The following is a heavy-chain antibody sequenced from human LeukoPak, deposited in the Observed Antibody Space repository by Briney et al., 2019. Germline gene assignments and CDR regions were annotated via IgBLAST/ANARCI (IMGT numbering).Heavy chain of an antibody. CDR2: IWNDGSKE. CDR3: AKDAHQGSWSSGSLDS. D-gene: IGHD3-10*01. CDR1: GLTFSDYG. V-gene: IGHV3-30*02. Sequence: PGGSLSLSCVVSGLTFSDYGMHWVRQAPGKGLEWVAFIWNDGSKEYYADSVKGRFTISRDNSKNTLSLQMNSLRAEDTAVYYCAKDAHQGSWSSGSLDSWGQERLVTVSS. J-gene: IGHJ4*02.